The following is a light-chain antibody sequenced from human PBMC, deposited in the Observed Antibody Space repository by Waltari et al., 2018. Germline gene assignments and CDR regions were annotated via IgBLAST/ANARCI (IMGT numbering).Light chain of an antibody. CDR2: DAS. Sequence: DIQMTQSPSTLSASVGDRVTITCRASQSINNWLAWFQQKPGKAPKLLCYDASSLESGVPSRFSGSGSGTEFTLTISSLQPDDFATYYCQQYNSFWTFGQGTKVEIK. CDR3: QQYNSFWT. J-gene: IGKJ1*01. CDR1: QSINNW. V-gene: IGKV1-5*01.